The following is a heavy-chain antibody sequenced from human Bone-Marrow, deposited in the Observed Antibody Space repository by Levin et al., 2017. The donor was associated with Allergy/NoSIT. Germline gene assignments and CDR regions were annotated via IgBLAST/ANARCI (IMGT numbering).Heavy chain of an antibody. CDR1: GGSLSSGRNY. D-gene: IGHD3-16*01. CDR3: VRLGWGTRRFFEY. J-gene: IGHJ4*02. Sequence: SSETLSLTCSVSGGSLSSGRNYWAWVRQSPDKGLEWIGTAHHSGSAHSEPSLRSRVAISVDTSKNEFYLRLASVTAADTAVYYCVRLGWGTRRFFEYWGQGILVTVSS. CDR2: AHHSGSA. V-gene: IGHV4-39*01.